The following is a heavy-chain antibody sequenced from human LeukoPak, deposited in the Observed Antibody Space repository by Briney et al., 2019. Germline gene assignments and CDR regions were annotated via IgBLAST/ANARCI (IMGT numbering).Heavy chain of an antibody. CDR2: INSDSRKV. CDR3: ARDGEYDSSGYLSQLFDY. D-gene: IGHD3-22*01. V-gene: IGHV3-48*03. CDR1: GFSFSSYE. J-gene: IGHJ4*02. Sequence: GGSLRLSCAASGFSFSSYEMSWVRRAPGKGLEWVSYINSDSRKVYYGDSVKGRFTISRDNAKNSLYLQMNSLTVEDTAVYYCARDGEYDSSGYLSQLFDYWGQGTLVTVSS.